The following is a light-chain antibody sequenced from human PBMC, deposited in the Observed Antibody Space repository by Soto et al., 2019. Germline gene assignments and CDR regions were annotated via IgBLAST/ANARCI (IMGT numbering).Light chain of an antibody. CDR2: DTS. V-gene: IGKV3-11*01. CDR3: QQRSGWLT. Sequence: ETVLTQSPATLSLSPGERATLSCRASQSIRNFLAWYQQKPGQAPRLLIYDTSNRATGIPARFSGSGSGTDFTLTIRSLEPEDCAVYYCQQRSGWLTFGGGTKVEIK. CDR1: QSIRNF. J-gene: IGKJ4*01.